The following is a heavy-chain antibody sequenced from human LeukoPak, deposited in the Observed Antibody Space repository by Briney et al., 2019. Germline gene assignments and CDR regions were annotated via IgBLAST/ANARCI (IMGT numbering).Heavy chain of an antibody. Sequence: GGSLRLSCAASGFTFGSYWMNWVRQTPGKGLEWVSAVVGGGGTTFYADSVKGRFTISRDNSKNTVYLQINRLRAEDTAVYYCAKARLSTGWAYNDYWGQGTQVTVSS. CDR3: AKARLSTGWAYNDY. CDR1: GFTFGSYW. J-gene: IGHJ4*02. V-gene: IGHV3-23*01. D-gene: IGHD6-19*01. CDR2: VVGGGGTT.